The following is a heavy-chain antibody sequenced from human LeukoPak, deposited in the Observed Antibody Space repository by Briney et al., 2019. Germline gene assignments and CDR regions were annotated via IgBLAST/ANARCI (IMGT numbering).Heavy chain of an antibody. V-gene: IGHV4-59*01. Sequence: SSETLSLTCAVYGGSFSSYYWSWIRQPPGKGLEWIGYIYYSGSTNYNPSLKIRVTISVDTSKNQFSLKLSSVTAADTAVYYCARSRGYSYGDDYWGQGTLVTVSS. J-gene: IGHJ4*02. CDR3: ARSRGYSYGDDY. CDR1: GGSFSSYY. D-gene: IGHD5-18*01. CDR2: IYYSGST.